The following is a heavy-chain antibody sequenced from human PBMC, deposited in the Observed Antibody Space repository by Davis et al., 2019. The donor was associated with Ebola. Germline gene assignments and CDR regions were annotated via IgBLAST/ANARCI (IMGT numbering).Heavy chain of an antibody. D-gene: IGHD1-26*01. CDR1: GYTFTSYG. J-gene: IGHJ5*02. CDR2: ISAYNGNT. CDR3: ARFSGSYYRRWFDP. Sequence: ASVTVSCKASGYTFTSYGISWVRQAPGQGLEWMGWISAYNGNTNYAQKLQGRVTMTTDTSTSTAYIELRSLRSDDTAVYYCARFSGSYYRRWFDPWGQGTLVTVSS. V-gene: IGHV1-18*01.